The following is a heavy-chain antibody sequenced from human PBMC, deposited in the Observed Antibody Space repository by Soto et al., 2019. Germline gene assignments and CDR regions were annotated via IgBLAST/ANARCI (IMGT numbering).Heavy chain of an antibody. V-gene: IGHV3-33*01. Sequence: QVQLVESGGGVVQPGRSLRLSCAASGFPFSSYAMHWVRQAPGKGLEWVAVIWYDGSKKLYADSVKGRFTISRDDSKNTHYLQMNSLRAEDTAVYYCARENSGMDVWGQGTTVTVSS. CDR3: ARENSGMDV. CDR1: GFPFSSYA. CDR2: IWYDGSKK. J-gene: IGHJ6*02.